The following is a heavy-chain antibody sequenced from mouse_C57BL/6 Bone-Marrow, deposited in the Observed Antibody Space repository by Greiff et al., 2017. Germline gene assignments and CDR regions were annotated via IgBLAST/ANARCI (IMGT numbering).Heavy chain of an antibody. CDR3: ARRLRFYAMDY. Sequence: EVQLVESGGGLVQPGGSLKLSCAASGFTFSDYGMAWVRQAPRKGPEWVAFISTLAYSIYYADTVTGRFTITRETAKNTLYLEMSSLRSEDTAMYDCARRLRFYAMDYWGQGTSVTGSP. CDR1: GFTFSDYG. J-gene: IGHJ4*01. D-gene: IGHD1-1*01. CDR2: ISTLAYSI. V-gene: IGHV5-15*01.